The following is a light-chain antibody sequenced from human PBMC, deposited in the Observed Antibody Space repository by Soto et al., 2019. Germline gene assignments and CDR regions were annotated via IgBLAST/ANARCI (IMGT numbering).Light chain of an antibody. Sequence: QMTQFPSTLSASVGDRVTITCRASQSISSWLAWYQQSPGKAPKLLIYKASSLESGVPSRFSGSGSGTEFTLTISSLQPDDFATYYCQQYNSYSFGQGTKVDIK. CDR2: KAS. CDR1: QSISSW. CDR3: QQYNSYS. V-gene: IGKV1-5*03. J-gene: IGKJ1*01.